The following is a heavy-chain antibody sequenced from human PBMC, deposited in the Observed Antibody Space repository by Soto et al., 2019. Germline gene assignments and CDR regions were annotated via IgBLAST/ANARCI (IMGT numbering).Heavy chain of an antibody. CDR1: GFTFSRYA. J-gene: IGHJ4*02. V-gene: IGHV3-23*01. D-gene: IGHD3-10*01. CDR2: ISGSGGST. Sequence: EVQLLDSGGGLVQPGGSLRLSCAASGFTFSRYAMSWVRQAPGKGLEWVSAISGSGGSTYYADSVKGRFTISRDNSKNTLYLQMNSLRADDTGVYYCANNNLFGSGTKDYWGPGTLVTVSS. CDR3: ANNNLFGSGTKDY.